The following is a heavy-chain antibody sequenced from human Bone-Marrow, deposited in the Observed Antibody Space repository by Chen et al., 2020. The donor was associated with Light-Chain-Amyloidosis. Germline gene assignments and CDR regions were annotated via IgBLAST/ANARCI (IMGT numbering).Heavy chain of an antibody. CDR3: ARNGHYSIDS. J-gene: IGHJ4*02. Sequence: QVQLQQCGAGLLKPSETLSPTCAVYGGSFSAYYWSWVRQPPGKGLEWIGEVTHTGSTSYNPSVESRVTMSLDISKNQFSLKLTSVTAADTAVYYCARNGHYSIDSWGQGTLVTVSS. CDR2: VTHTGST. V-gene: IGHV4-34*01. CDR1: GGSFSAYY. D-gene: IGHD2-15*01.